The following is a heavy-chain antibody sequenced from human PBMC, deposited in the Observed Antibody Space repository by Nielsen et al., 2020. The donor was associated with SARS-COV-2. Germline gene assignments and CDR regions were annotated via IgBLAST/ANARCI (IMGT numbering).Heavy chain of an antibody. D-gene: IGHD5-24*01. CDR3: VRIDMATISVDY. CDR2: LFYRGNT. V-gene: IGHV4-61*01. CDR1: GGSVSSGSHY. J-gene: IGHJ4*02. Sequence: SDTLSLTCIVSGGSVSSGSHYWSWIRQPPGKGLEWIGYLFYRGNTNYKPSLKSRVTISVDTSKNQFSLKVNSVTAADTAVYYCVRIDMATISVDYWGRGTLVTVSS.